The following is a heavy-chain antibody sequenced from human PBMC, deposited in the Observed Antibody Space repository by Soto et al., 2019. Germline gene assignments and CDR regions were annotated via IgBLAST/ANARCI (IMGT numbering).Heavy chain of an antibody. J-gene: IGHJ6*02. Sequence: GWSLRLSCAASVFTFISYSMNWVRQSPGKGLEWVSFISSASTTIYYVDSVKGRFTISRDNAKNSLYLQMNSLRDEDTAVYYCARDFRLEGGYYQYYGMAVWGQGTTVTVSS. D-gene: IGHD3-9*01. CDR1: VFTFISYS. V-gene: IGHV3-48*02. CDR3: ARDFRLEGGYYQYYGMAV. CDR2: ISSASTTI.